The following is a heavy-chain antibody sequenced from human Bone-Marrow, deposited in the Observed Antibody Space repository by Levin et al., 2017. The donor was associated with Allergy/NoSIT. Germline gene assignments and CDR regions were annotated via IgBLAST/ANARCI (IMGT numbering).Heavy chain of an antibody. CDR1: GDSISSHY. CDR3: ARASRRDGYNDY. D-gene: IGHD5-24*01. CDR2: IFYSGGT. J-gene: IGHJ4*02. V-gene: IGHV4-59*11. Sequence: SETLSLTCNVSGDSISSHYWSWIRQPPGKGPEWIGYIFYSGGTDYNPSLKSRVTISVDTSKNQFSLRVTSVTAADTAVYFCARASRRDGYNDYWGQGSLVTVS.